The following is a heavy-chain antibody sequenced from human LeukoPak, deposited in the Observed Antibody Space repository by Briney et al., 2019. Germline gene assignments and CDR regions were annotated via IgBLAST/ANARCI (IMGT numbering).Heavy chain of an antibody. J-gene: IGHJ6*03. CDR2: INPNSGGT. Sequence: GASVKVSCKASGYTFTGYYIQWVRQAPGQGLEWMGWINPNSGGTNYAQKFQGRVTMTRDTSISTAYMELSRLRSDDTAVYYCARDAAYCSSTSCYYYYYYMDVWGKGTTVTVSS. V-gene: IGHV1-2*02. CDR3: ARDAAYCSSTSCYYYYYYMDV. D-gene: IGHD2-2*01. CDR1: GYTFTGYY.